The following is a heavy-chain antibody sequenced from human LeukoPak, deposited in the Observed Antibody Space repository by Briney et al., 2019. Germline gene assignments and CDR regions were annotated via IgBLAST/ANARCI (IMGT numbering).Heavy chain of an antibody. Sequence: PSEILSLTCTVSGGSISSSNYYWGWIRQPPGKGLEWIGSIYSSGATYYNPSLKSRVTISFDTSKNQFSLQLSSVTAADTAVYYCARVLGSIAAAGSFDYWGQGTLVTVSS. CDR2: IYSSGAT. V-gene: IGHV4-39*07. CDR1: GGSISSSNYY. J-gene: IGHJ4*02. D-gene: IGHD6-13*01. CDR3: ARVLGSIAAAGSFDY.